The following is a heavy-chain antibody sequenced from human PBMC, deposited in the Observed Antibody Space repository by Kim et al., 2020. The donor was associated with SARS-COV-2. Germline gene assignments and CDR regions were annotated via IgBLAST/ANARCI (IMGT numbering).Heavy chain of an antibody. Sequence: SETLSLTCAVYGGSFSGYYWSWIRQPPGKGLEWIGEINHSGSTNYNPSLKSRVTISVDTSKNQFSLKLSSVTAADTAVYYCARDCSGGSCYLDPDAFDIWGQGTMVTVSS. J-gene: IGHJ3*02. D-gene: IGHD2-15*01. CDR1: GGSFSGYY. CDR3: ARDCSGGSCYLDPDAFDI. V-gene: IGHV4-34*01. CDR2: INHSGST.